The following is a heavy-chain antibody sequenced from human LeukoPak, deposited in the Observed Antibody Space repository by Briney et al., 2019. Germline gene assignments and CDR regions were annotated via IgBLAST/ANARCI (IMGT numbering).Heavy chain of an antibody. Sequence: SETLSLTCAVSGYSISSGYYWGWIRQPPGKGLEWIGSIYQSGSTYYNPSLKSRVTISVDTSKNQFSLKLSSVTAADTAVYYCAGGLAYCSSTSCHDYWGQGTLVTVSS. CDR1: GYSISSGYY. CDR2: IYQSGST. CDR3: AGGLAYCSSTSCHDY. V-gene: IGHV4-38-2*01. J-gene: IGHJ4*02. D-gene: IGHD2-2*01.